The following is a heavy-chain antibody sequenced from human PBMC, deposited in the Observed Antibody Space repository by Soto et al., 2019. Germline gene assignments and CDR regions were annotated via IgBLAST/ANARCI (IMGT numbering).Heavy chain of an antibody. V-gene: IGHV3-23*01. J-gene: IGHJ5*02. D-gene: IGHD2-2*01. CDR3: ARDPGRDYCTSTSLLYLVDL. CDR1: GFTFSNHA. Sequence: EVQLLESGGALVQPGGSLRLSCAASGFTFSNHAMNWVRQAPGKGLEWVSTISDSGSTYYAAAVKGRFTISRDNSTNTLYLQMNSLRAEETAVYYGARDPGRDYCTSTSLLYLVDLWGKGTLVSVSS. CDR2: ISDSGST.